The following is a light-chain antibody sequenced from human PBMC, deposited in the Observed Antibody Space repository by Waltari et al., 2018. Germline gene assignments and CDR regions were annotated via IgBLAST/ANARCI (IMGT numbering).Light chain of an antibody. CDR3: QHYNKWPPA. Sequence: EIVMTQSPVTLSVSPGERATLSCRASQTVSNNLAWYQQKPGQAPRLLIYGASTRATGIPARFSGSWSGTDFTLTISSLQSEDFAVYQCQHYNKWPPAFGQGTKVEIK. V-gene: IGKV3-15*01. J-gene: IGKJ1*01. CDR1: QTVSNN. CDR2: GAS.